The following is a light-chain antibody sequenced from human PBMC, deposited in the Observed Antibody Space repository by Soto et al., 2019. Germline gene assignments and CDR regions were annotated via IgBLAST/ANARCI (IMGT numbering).Light chain of an antibody. CDR2: GAS. CDR1: QYISSY. CDR3: QQSYSRPLT. V-gene: IGKV1-39*01. Sequence: DIQMTQSPSSLSASVGDRVTITCRASQYISSYVNWYQQKPGKAPKFRIYGASDLQRGVTSRFSGSGSGTDFTLTINSLQPEDFATYYCQQSYSRPLTFGPGTKLDIK. J-gene: IGKJ3*01.